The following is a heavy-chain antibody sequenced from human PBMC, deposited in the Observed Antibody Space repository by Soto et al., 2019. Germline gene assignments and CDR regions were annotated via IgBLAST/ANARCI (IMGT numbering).Heavy chain of an antibody. D-gene: IGHD2-2*01. V-gene: IGHV3-21*01. CDR1: GFTFSSYS. Sequence: GGSLRLSCAACGFTFSSYSMNWVRQAPGKGLEWVSSISSSSSYIYYADSVKGRFTISRDNAKNSLYLQMNSLRAEDTAVYYCARDVLSGVVPAALGSWGQGTLVTVSS. J-gene: IGHJ5*02. CDR3: ARDVLSGVVPAALGS. CDR2: ISSSSSYI.